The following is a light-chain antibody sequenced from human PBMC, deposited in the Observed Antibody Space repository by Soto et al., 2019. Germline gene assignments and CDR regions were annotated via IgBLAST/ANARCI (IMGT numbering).Light chain of an antibody. CDR1: QSISSW. V-gene: IGKV1-5*01. CDR2: DAS. J-gene: IGKJ2*01. CDR3: QQYTSPMYT. Sequence: DIQMTQSPSTLSASVGDRVTITCRASQSISSWLAWYQQKPGKPPNLLIYDASNLESGVPSRFSGSGSGTEFTLTISSLQADESATYYCQQYTSPMYTCGQGTKLEIK.